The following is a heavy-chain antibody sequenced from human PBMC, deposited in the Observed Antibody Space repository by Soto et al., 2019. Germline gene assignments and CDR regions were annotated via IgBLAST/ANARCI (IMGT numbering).Heavy chain of an antibody. CDR1: GFTFSSYG. CDR3: ARDQGRGYSYGFDY. D-gene: IGHD5-18*01. CDR2: IWYDGSNK. V-gene: IGHV3-33*01. Sequence: PGGSLRLSCAASGFTFSSYGMHWVRQAPGKGLEWVAVIWYDGSNKYYADSVKGRFTISRDNSKNTLYLQMNSLRAEDTAVYYWARDQGRGYSYGFDYWGQGTLVTVSS. J-gene: IGHJ4*02.